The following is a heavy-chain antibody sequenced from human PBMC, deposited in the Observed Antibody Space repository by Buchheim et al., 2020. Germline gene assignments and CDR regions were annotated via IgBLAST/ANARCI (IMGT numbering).Heavy chain of an antibody. CDR2: ISSSGTTV. CDR3: ARDPAPQGHFDY. Sequence: EVQLLESGGGLVQPGGSLRLSCAASGFTFSSYAMSWVRQAPGKGLEWISYISSSGTTVFYGDSVKGRFTISKDNAKNSLYLQMNSLRAEDTAMYFCARDPAPQGHFDYWGQGT. D-gene: IGHD2-2*01. V-gene: IGHV3-48*04. CDR1: GFTFSSYA. J-gene: IGHJ4*02.